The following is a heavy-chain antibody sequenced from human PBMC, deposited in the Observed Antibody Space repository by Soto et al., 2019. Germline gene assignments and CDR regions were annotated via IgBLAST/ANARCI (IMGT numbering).Heavy chain of an antibody. V-gene: IGHV3-30*18. D-gene: IGHD3-3*01. CDR1: GFTFSSYG. Sequence: GGSLRLSCAASGFTFSSYGMYWVRQAPGKGLEWVAVISYDGSNKYYADSVKGRFTISRDNSKNTLYLQMNSLRAEDTAVYYCAKCIGDYDFWSGPDGLYYYYGMDVWGQGTTVTVSS. CDR2: ISYDGSNK. CDR3: AKCIGDYDFWSGPDGLYYYYGMDV. J-gene: IGHJ6*02.